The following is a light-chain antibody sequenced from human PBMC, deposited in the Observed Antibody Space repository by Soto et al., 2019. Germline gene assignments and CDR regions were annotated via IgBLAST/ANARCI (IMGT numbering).Light chain of an antibody. CDR1: QSVSSSY. CDR3: QQYGSSPPTT. V-gene: IGKV3-20*01. Sequence: EIVLTHSPGTLSLSPGESATLSCRPSQSVSSSYLAWYQQKPGQAPRLLIYGASSRATGIPDRFSGSGSGTDFTLTINRLEPEDFAVYYCQQYGSSPPTTFGQGTKVDNK. J-gene: IGKJ1*01. CDR2: GAS.